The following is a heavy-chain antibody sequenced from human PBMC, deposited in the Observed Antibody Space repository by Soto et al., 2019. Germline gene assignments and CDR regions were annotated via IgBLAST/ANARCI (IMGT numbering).Heavy chain of an antibody. CDR1: CDTFASFG. J-gene: IGHJ4*02. Sequence: SVKVSFKASCDTFASFGFSWVRQAPGQGLEWLGWISAYNGNTHYAQKVRDRVTLTTDTSTNTAYMELRSLTSDDTAVYYCARDQESITDRILQYWGQGTQVTVSS. CDR3: ARDQESITDRILQY. CDR2: ISAYNGNT. D-gene: IGHD3-10*01. V-gene: IGHV1-18*01.